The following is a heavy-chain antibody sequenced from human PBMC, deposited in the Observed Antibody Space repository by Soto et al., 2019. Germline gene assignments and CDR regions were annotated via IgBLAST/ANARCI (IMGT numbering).Heavy chain of an antibody. CDR1: GFTFSSYW. V-gene: IGHV3-74*01. D-gene: IGHD4-4*01. Sequence: EVQLVESGGGLVQPGGSLRLSCAASGFTFSSYWMHWVRQAPGKGLVWVSRINSDGSSTSYADSVKGRFTISRDNAKNTLYLQMNSLRAEDTAVYYCARLMAGGNSSGMNAFDIWGQGTMVTVSS. J-gene: IGHJ3*02. CDR3: ARLMAGGNSSGMNAFDI. CDR2: INSDGSST.